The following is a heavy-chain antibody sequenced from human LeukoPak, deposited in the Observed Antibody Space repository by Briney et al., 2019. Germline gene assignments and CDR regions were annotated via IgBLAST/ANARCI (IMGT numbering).Heavy chain of an antibody. V-gene: IGHV3-30*04. Sequence: GGSLRLSCAASGFTLSSSAMHWVRQTPGKGLEWLAAISYDGRHTYYADSVKGRFTISRDNSKSILYVQMNSLRPEDTAVYYCARDQAGYCSAGSCYEGFDYWGQGTLVTVSS. CDR3: ARDQAGYCSAGSCYEGFDY. CDR2: ISYDGRHT. J-gene: IGHJ4*02. D-gene: IGHD2-15*01. CDR1: GFTLSSSA.